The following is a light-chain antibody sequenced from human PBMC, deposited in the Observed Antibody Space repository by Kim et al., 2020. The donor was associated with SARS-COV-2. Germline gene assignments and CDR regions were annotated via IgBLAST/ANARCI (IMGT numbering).Light chain of an antibody. CDR3: HSYT. Sequence: DIQMTQSPSTLSAFVGDRVTITCRASESISSWLAWYQQKPGKAPNLLIYDVSSLESGVPSRFRGSGSGTEFNLTITSLQPDDFATYYCHSYTFGQGTKLEI. V-gene: IGKV1-5*01. CDR2: DVS. J-gene: IGKJ2*01. CDR1: ESISSW.